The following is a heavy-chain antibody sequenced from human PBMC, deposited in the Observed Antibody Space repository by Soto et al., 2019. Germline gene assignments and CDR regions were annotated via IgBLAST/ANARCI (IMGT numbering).Heavy chain of an antibody. CDR3: AKHGPQYSSSLTHY. D-gene: IGHD6-13*01. CDR2: ISGGGDTT. Sequence: EVQLLESGGGLVQPWESLRLSCAGSGFTFNNYAMTWFRQAPGKGPEWVSAISGGGDTTYYADSVKGRFTISRDNSKNTLYLQMNSLRAEDTAVYYCAKHGPQYSSSLTHYWGQGTLVTVSS. V-gene: IGHV3-23*01. J-gene: IGHJ4*02. CDR1: GFTFNNYA.